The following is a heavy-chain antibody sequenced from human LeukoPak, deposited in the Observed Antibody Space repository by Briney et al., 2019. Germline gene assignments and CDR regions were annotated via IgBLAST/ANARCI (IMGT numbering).Heavy chain of an antibody. CDR1: GFTFSGYW. Sequence: GGSLRLSCAASGFTFSGYWMHWVRQAPGKGLVWVSRINSDGSSTSYADSVKGRFTISRDNAKNSLYLQMNSLRAEDTAVYYCARGGTFVAAPDYWGQGTLVTVSS. CDR2: INSDGSST. D-gene: IGHD6-6*01. V-gene: IGHV3-74*01. CDR3: ARGGTFVAAPDY. J-gene: IGHJ4*02.